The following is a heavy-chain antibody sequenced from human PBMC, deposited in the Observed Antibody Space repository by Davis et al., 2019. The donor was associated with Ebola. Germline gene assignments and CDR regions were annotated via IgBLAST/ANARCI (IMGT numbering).Heavy chain of an antibody. D-gene: IGHD3-3*01. Sequence: PAGSLTLSCAASGFTFSSYAMHWVRQAPGKGLEWVAVISYDGSNKYYADSVKGRFTISRDNSKNTLYLQMNSLRAEDTAVYYCARAKGGDFWFRWYFDLWGRGTLVTVSS. J-gene: IGHJ2*01. CDR2: ISYDGSNK. CDR1: GFTFSSYA. V-gene: IGHV3-30-3*01. CDR3: ARAKGGDFWFRWYFDL.